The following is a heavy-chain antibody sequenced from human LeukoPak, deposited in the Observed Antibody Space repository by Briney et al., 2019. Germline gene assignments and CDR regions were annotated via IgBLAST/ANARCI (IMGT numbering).Heavy chain of an antibody. CDR1: GFTFSSYA. CDR2: ISWNSGSI. V-gene: IGHV3-9*01. Sequence: GGSLRLSCAASGFTFSSYAMSWVRQAPGKGLEWVSGISWNSGSIGYADSVKGRFTISRDNAKNSLYLQMNSLRAEDTALYYCTKDILVVGSDPSPADHWGKGTLVTVSS. CDR3: TKDILVVGSDPSPADH. D-gene: IGHD1-26*01. J-gene: IGHJ4*02.